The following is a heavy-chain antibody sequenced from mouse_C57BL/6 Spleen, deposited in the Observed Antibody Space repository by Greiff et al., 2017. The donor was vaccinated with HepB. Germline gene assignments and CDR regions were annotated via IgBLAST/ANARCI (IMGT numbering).Heavy chain of an antibody. CDR3: AMSIYYGNPYYFDY. V-gene: IGHV5-17*01. D-gene: IGHD2-1*01. J-gene: IGHJ2*01. CDR2: ISSGSSTI. Sequence: DVKLVESGGGLVKPGGSLKLSCAASGFTFSDYGMHWVRQAPEKGLEWVAYISSGSSTIYYADTVKGRFTISRDNAKNTLFLQMTSLRSEDTAMYYCAMSIYYGNPYYFDYWGQGTTLTVSS. CDR1: GFTFSDYG.